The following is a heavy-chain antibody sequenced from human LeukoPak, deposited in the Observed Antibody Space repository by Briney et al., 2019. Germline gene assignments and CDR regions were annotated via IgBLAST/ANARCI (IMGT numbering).Heavy chain of an antibody. CDR2: ISGNGGGT. Sequence: GGSLRLSCAASGFTFNMYAMSWVRQAPGKGLEWVSGISGNGGGTTYADSVKGRFTISRDNSKNTLYLQMNSLRAEDTAEYYCAKRGKYYSGSSGYYYDYWGQGTLVTVSS. V-gene: IGHV3-23*01. CDR3: AKRGKYYSGSSGYYYDY. D-gene: IGHD3-22*01. CDR1: GFTFNMYA. J-gene: IGHJ4*02.